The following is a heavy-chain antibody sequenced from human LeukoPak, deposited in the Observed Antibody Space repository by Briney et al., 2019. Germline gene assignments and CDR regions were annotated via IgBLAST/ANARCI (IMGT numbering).Heavy chain of an antibody. Sequence: PSETLSLTCAVYGGSFSGYYWSWIRQPPGKGLEWIGEINHSGSTNYNPSLKSRVTISVDTSKNQFSLKLSSVTAADTAVYYCAGASSGWSSFDYWGQGTLVTVSS. CDR1: GGSFSGYY. D-gene: IGHD6-19*01. J-gene: IGHJ4*02. V-gene: IGHV4-34*01. CDR2: INHSGST. CDR3: AGASSGWSSFDY.